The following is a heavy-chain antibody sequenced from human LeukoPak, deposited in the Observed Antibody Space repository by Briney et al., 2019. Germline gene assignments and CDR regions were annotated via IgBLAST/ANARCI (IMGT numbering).Heavy chain of an antibody. J-gene: IGHJ4*02. D-gene: IGHD2-15*01. Sequence: PGGSLRLSCAASGFTVSSNYMSWVRQAPGKGLEWVSVIYGGGSTYYADSVKGRFTISRDNSKNTLYLQMNSLRAEDTAVYYCATVGSGGSCYDWGQGTLVTVSS. CDR1: GFTVSSNY. V-gene: IGHV3-53*01. CDR2: IYGGGST. CDR3: ATVGSGGSCYD.